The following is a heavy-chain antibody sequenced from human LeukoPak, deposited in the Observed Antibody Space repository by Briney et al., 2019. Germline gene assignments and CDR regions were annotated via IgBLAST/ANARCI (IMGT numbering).Heavy chain of an antibody. J-gene: IGHJ4*02. V-gene: IGHV4-34*01. D-gene: IGHD2-2*01. Sequence: KPSETLSLTCAVYGGSFSGYYWSWIRQPPGKGLEWIGEINHSGSTNYNPSLKSRVTISVDTSKNQFSLKLSSVTAADTAVYYYARLSRPRLRIVVVPAAGYFDFWGQGTLVTVSS. CDR3: ARLSRPRLRIVVVPAAGYFDF. CDR1: GGSFSGYY. CDR2: INHSGST.